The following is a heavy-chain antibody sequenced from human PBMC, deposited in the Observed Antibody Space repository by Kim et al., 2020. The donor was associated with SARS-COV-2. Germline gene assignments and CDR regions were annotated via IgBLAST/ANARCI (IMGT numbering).Heavy chain of an antibody. V-gene: IGHV3-74*03. CDR3: ARVRAAGDGHNSLY. CDR1: GFTFSTYW. J-gene: IGHJ4*02. CDR2: IQTDGSVT. D-gene: IGHD1-26*01. Sequence: GGSLRLSCAASGFTFSTYWMHWVRQVPGQGLVWVSCIQTDGSVTQYADSVKGRFTISRDNAKNTLYLQMNSLRDEDTAVYYCARVRAAGDGHNSLYWGQGTLVTVSS.